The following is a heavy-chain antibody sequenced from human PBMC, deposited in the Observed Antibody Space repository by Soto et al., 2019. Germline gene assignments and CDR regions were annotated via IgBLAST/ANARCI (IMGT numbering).Heavy chain of an antibody. CDR3: AREGADDILTGYYRGAFDI. V-gene: IGHV1-69*01. J-gene: IGHJ3*02. D-gene: IGHD3-9*01. CDR2: IIPIFGTA. Sequence: QVQLVQSGAEVKKPGSSVKVSCKASGGTFSSYAISWVRQAPGQGLEWMGGIIPIFGTANYAQKFQGRVTITADESTSTAYMVISSMISEDTAVYYCAREGADDILTGYYRGAFDIWGQGTMVTVSS. CDR1: GGTFSSYA.